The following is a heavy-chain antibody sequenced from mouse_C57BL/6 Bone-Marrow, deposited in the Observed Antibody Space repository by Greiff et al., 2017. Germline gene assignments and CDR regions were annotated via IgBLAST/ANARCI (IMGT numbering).Heavy chain of an antibody. CDR1: GFTFRDYY. CDR3: ARRDYYGSSYYWYFDV. J-gene: IGHJ1*03. Sequence: EVKLMESGGGLVQPGGSLKLSCAASGFTFRDYYMHWVRQTPEKRLEWVAYISNGGGSTYYPDTVKGRFTISSDNAKNPLYLQMSRLKSEDTAMYYCARRDYYGSSYYWYFDVWGTGTTVTVSS. CDR2: ISNGGGST. D-gene: IGHD1-1*01. V-gene: IGHV5-12*01.